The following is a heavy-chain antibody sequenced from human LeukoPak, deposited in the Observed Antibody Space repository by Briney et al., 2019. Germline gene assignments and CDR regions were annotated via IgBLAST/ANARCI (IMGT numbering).Heavy chain of an antibody. CDR3: ARFTPRLTREKFDY. D-gene: IGHD2-2*01. Sequence: ASVKVSCKASGYAFTNYDVNWVRQAPGQGLEWMGWISAYNGNTKYAQKPQGRVTMTTDTSTSTAYMELRSLRSDDTAVYYCARFTPRLTREKFDYWGQGTLVTVSS. CDR2: ISAYNGNT. V-gene: IGHV1-18*01. J-gene: IGHJ4*02. CDR1: GYAFTNYD.